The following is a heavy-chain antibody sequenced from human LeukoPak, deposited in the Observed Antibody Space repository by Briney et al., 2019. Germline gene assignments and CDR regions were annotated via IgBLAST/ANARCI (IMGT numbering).Heavy chain of an antibody. Sequence: GGSLRLSCAASGLTVSRTYLIWVRQAPGKGLEWVSSIYTGGTTYYADSVKGRFTISRDNSKNTLHLQLTSLRANDTALYFCARGTLRSGYDSWGQGTLVTVSS. V-gene: IGHV3-66*01. CDR1: GLTVSRTY. J-gene: IGHJ4*02. D-gene: IGHD5-12*01. CDR3: ARGTLRSGYDS. CDR2: IYTGGTT.